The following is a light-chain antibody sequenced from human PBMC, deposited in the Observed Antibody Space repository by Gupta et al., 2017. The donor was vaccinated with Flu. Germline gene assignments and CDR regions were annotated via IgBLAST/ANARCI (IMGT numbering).Light chain of an antibody. V-gene: IGKV3-11*01. CDR2: AAS. J-gene: IGKJ3*01. Sequence: EIVLTQSPATLSLSPGERATLSCRASQSVTSYLAWYQQKPGQAPRLLIYAASNRATGIPARFSGSGSGTDFTLTISSLEPEDFAVYYCQHRSNCPLTFGHGTKVDIK. CDR1: QSVTSY. CDR3: QHRSNCPLT.